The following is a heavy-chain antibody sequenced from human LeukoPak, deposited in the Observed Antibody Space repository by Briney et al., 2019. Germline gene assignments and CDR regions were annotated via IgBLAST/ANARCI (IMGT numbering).Heavy chain of an antibody. D-gene: IGHD4-11*01. Sequence: GGSLRLSCAASGFTFSDYYMSWIRQAPGKGLEWVSYISSSSSYTNYADSVKGRFTISRDNAKNSLYLQMNSLRAEDTAVYYCARPPHYRNSGPYYNGRAVWGKGPTVTVP. CDR3: ARPPHYRNSGPYYNGRAV. CDR2: ISSSSSYT. J-gene: IGHJ6*04. V-gene: IGHV3-11*06. CDR1: GFTFSDYY.